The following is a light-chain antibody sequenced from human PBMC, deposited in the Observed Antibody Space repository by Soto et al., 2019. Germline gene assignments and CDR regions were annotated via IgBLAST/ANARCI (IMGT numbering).Light chain of an antibody. CDR2: GAS. V-gene: IGKV3-15*01. Sequence: VTQSRGTPALYPGGRATRWGRARQTVSSSYLAWYQQKPGQAPRLLIYGASTRATGMAARFSGSGSGTDFTLAISSLQSEDLVVYYCQQYNNWPLSFGGGTKVDIK. CDR3: QQYNNWPLS. J-gene: IGKJ4*01. CDR1: QTVSSSY.